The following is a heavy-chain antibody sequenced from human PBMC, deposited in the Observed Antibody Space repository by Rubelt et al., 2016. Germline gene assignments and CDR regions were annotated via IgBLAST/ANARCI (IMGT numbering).Heavy chain of an antibody. D-gene: IGHD5-18*01. CDR2: LNHSGST. V-gene: IGHV4-34*01. Sequence: QVQLQQWGAGLLKPSETLSLTCAVYGGSFSGYYWSWIRQPPGKGLEWIGELNHSGSTNYNPSRKSRVTISVDTSKNQFSLKLSSVTAADTAVYYCARLRIQLWANFDYWGQGTLVTVSS. CDR3: ARLRIQLWANFDY. CDR1: GGSFSGYY. J-gene: IGHJ4*02.